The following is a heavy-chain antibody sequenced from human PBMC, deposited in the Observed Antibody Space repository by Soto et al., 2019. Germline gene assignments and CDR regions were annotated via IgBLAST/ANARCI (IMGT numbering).Heavy chain of an antibody. CDR2: IIPIFGTA. Sequence: QVQLVQSGAEVKKPGSSVKVSCKASGGTFSSYAISWVRQAPGQGLEWMGGIIPIFGTANYAQKFKGRVTITGDESTSTAYMELGILRSEDTAVYYCDGDIAVAGTGLGYFQHWGQGTLVTVSS. J-gene: IGHJ1*01. V-gene: IGHV1-69*12. CDR3: DGDIAVAGTGLGYFQH. D-gene: IGHD6-19*01. CDR1: GGTFSSYA.